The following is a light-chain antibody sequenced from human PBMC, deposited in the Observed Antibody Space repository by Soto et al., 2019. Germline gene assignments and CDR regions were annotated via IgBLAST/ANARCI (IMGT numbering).Light chain of an antibody. J-gene: IGKJ4*01. CDR2: CSS. V-gene: IGKV3-15*01. CDR1: QSVSSN. CDR3: QQYNNWPPLT. Sequence: EIVMTQSPATLSVSPGERATLSCSASQSVSSNLAWYQQKPVQAPRLLIYCSSTRAIGISARFSGSGSGTEFTITISSLQSEDFAVYSCQQYNNWPPLTFGGGTKVEIK.